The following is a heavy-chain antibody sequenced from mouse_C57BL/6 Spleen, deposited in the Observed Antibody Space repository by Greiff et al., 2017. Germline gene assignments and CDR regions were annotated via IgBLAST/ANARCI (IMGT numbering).Heavy chain of an antibody. CDR3: ARENYVNCTIAY. V-gene: IGHV1-82*01. CDR2: IYPGDGDT. J-gene: IGHJ3*01. D-gene: IGHD1-1*01. Sequence: QVQLQQSGPELVKPGASVKISCTASGYAFSSSWMHWVKQRPGQGLEWIGRIYPGDGDTNYNRKFKGKATLTADKSSSTAYMQLSSLTSEDSAVYVCARENYVNCTIAYWGQGTLVTVSA. CDR1: GYAFSSSW.